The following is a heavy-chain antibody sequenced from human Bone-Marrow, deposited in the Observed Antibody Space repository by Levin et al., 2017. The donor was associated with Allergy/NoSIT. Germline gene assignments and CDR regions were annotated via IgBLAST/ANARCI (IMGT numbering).Heavy chain of an antibody. J-gene: IGHJ3*02. CDR3: ARDPLSGLYREVAFDI. D-gene: IGHD1-26*01. Sequence: RSGGSLRLSCAVSGFTVSSYYMSWVRQAPGRGLEWVSVIFSDGSTYYADSVKGRFTISRDNSRNTLYLQMNSLRAEDTAVYYCARDPLSGLYREVAFDIWGQGTMVTVS. CDR2: IFSDGST. V-gene: IGHV3-66*01. CDR1: GFTVSSYY.